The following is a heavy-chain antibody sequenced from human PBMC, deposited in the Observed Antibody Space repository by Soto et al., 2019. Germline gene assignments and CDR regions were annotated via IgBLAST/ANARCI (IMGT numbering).Heavy chain of an antibody. Sequence: PSETLSLTCVVSGDSVISTTWWSWVRQTPGKGLEWIGEVFHSGITNKNPSLESRVTISVDTSKNQFSLNLTSVTAADTAVYFCARQPLESRAGYFDYWGQGTLVTVSS. CDR3: ARQPLESRAGYFDY. J-gene: IGHJ4*02. CDR2: VFHSGIT. CDR1: GDSVISTTW. V-gene: IGHV4-4*02. D-gene: IGHD6-13*01.